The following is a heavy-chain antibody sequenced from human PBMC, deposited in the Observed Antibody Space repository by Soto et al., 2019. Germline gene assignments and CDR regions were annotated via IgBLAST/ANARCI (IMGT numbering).Heavy chain of an antibody. J-gene: IGHJ5*02. Sequence: HPGGSLRLSCAASGFTFSSYAMSWVRQAPGKGLEWVSAISGSGGSTYYADSVKGRFTISRDNSKNTLYLQMNSLRAEDTAVYYCAKTPHEDFWSGYYSNWFDPWGQGTLVTVSS. CDR3: AKTPHEDFWSGYYSNWFDP. CDR1: GFTFSSYA. V-gene: IGHV3-23*01. CDR2: ISGSGGST. D-gene: IGHD3-3*01.